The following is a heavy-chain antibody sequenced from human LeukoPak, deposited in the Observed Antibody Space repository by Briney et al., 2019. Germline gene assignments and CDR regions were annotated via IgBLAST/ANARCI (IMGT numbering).Heavy chain of an antibody. Sequence: PGGSLRLSCAASGFTFSSYSMNWVRQAPGKGLEWVSYISSSSSTIYYADAVKGRFTISRDNAKNSLYLQMNSLRAEDTAVYYCARDQGRYRYAAHYYYGMDVWGQGTTVTVSS. V-gene: IGHV3-48*04. CDR1: GFTFSSYS. CDR3: ARDQGRYRYAAHYYYGMDV. CDR2: ISSSSSTI. D-gene: IGHD5-18*01. J-gene: IGHJ6*02.